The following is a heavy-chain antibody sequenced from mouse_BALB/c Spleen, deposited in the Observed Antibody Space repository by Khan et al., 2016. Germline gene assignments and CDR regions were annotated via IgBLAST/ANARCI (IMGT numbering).Heavy chain of an antibody. CDR2: ICAGGST. J-gene: IGHJ2*01. V-gene: IGHV2-9*02. CDR3: ARSEDI. CDR1: GFSLTSYG. Sequence: QVQLMESGPGLVAPSQSLSLTCTVSGFSLTSYGVHWVRQPPGKGLEWLGVICAGGSTNYNSDLISRLSISKDNSKSQVFLKMNSPQTEGTAMYYCARSEDIWGQGTTLTVSS.